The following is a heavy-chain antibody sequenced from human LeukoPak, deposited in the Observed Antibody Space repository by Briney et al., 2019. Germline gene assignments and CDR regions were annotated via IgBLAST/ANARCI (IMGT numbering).Heavy chain of an antibody. D-gene: IGHD6-25*01. J-gene: IGHJ6*03. CDR3: ANRAAGAPFTYYYYMDV. CDR2: IRYDGSNK. CDR1: GFTFSSYG. Sequence: GGSLRLSCAASGFTFSSYGMHWVRQAPGKGLEWVAFIRYDGSNKYYADSVKGRFTISRDNSKNTLYLQMNSLRAEYTAVYYCANRAAGAPFTYYYYMDVWGKGSTVTVSS. V-gene: IGHV3-30*02.